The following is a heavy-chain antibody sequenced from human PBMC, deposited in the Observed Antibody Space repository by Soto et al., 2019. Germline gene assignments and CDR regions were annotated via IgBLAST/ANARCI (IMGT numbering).Heavy chain of an antibody. CDR3: ARHGSNRGSCSEYFQH. CDR1: GGSISSCTYF. J-gene: IGHJ1*01. D-gene: IGHD2-15*01. Sequence: QLQLQESGPGLVKPSETLSLTCTVSGGSISSCTYFWGWIRQPPGKGLEWIGSIDYSGTTYYNTSLRTRATISVDKSQNQFSLKLSSVTAADTAVYYCARHGSNRGSCSEYFQHWGQGTLVTVSP. CDR2: IDYSGTT. V-gene: IGHV4-39*01.